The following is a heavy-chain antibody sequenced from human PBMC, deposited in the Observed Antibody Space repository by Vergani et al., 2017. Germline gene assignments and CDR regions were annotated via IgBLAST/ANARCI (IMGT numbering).Heavy chain of an antibody. J-gene: IGHJ4*01. Sequence: QVQLQESGPGLLKTSETLYLRGNVSGGPRTRGNYWGGGRQSPGTGLEWVASVFHLGTVYYHPSLRSRVRISIDAYNVLSLRLQSVTAADTAVYFCVRDLYSRGPFDVWGQGSLVTVSS. V-gene: IGHV4-38-2*02. CDR3: VRDLYSRGPFDV. CDR2: VFHLGTV. D-gene: IGHD3-22*01. CDR1: GGPRTRGNY.